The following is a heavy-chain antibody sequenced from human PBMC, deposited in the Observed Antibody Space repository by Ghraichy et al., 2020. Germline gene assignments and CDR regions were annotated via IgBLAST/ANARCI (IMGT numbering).Heavy chain of an antibody. CDR3: ASSGVGATMLGIWYFDL. J-gene: IGHJ2*01. V-gene: IGHV4-59*01. D-gene: IGHD1-26*01. Sequence: SETLSLTCTVSGGSISSYYWSWIRQPPGKGLEWIGYIYYSGSTNYNPSLKSRVTISVDTSKNQFSLKLSSVTAADTAVYYCASSGVGATMLGIWYFDLWGRGTLVTVSS. CDR1: GGSISSYY. CDR2: IYYSGST.